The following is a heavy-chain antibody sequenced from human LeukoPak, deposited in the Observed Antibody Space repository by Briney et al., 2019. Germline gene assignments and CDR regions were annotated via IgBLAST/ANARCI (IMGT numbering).Heavy chain of an antibody. CDR3: AREPGHYYGSGSLDY. CDR1: GDSVSSNSAA. D-gene: IGHD3-10*01. V-gene: IGHV6-1*01. J-gene: IGHJ4*02. CDR2: TYYRSKWYN. Sequence: PSQTLSLTCAISGDSVSSNSAAWNCIRQSPSRGLEWLGRTYYRSKWYNDYAVSVKSRITINPDTSKNQFSLQLNSVTPEDTAVYYCAREPGHYYGSGSLDYWGQGNLVTVSS.